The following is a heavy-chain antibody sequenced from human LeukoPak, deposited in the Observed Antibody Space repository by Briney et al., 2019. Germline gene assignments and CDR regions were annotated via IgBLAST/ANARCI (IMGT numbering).Heavy chain of an antibody. CDR2: IYYSGSSGTT. CDR1: GGPISTYY. Sequence: SETLSLTCTVSGGPISTYYWSWIRQPPEKGLEWIGYIYYSGSSGTTNYNPSLKSRLTISVDTSRNQFSLKLSSVTAADTAVYYCARLRRSDYDILTGYSRGFDYWGQGTLVTVSS. D-gene: IGHD3-9*01. CDR3: ARLRRSDYDILTGYSRGFDY. V-gene: IGHV4-59*08. J-gene: IGHJ4*02.